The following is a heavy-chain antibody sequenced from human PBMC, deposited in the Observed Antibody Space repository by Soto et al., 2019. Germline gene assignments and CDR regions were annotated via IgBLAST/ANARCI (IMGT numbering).Heavy chain of an antibody. D-gene: IGHD6-19*01. J-gene: IGHJ4*02. CDR3: ARASGAAVADFDD. CDR2: IYYSGNT. Sequence: SGTLSLPCSVSGGSISSGGYYWNWIRQHPERGLEWIGYIYYSGNTVLNPSLTSRATISRDTSKNEFSLTLTSLPPADTAVYFCARASGAAVADFDDWGQGTLGTVSS. CDR1: GGSISSGGYY. V-gene: IGHV4-31*03.